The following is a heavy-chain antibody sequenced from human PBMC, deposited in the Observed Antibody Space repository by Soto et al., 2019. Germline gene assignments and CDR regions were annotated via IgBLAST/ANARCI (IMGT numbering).Heavy chain of an antibody. V-gene: IGHV3-11*01. CDR3: ASGKGSLDY. CDR2: ISNSDYTT. D-gene: IGHD1-26*01. Sequence: QVHLVASGGGLVKPGGSLRLSCVASGITLSDNYMTWLRQAPGKGLEWLSYISNSDYTTYYADSVKGRFTISRDNAKNSLYLQLNGLRVEDTAVYYCASGKGSLDYWGQGILVTVSS. CDR1: GITLSDNY. J-gene: IGHJ4*02.